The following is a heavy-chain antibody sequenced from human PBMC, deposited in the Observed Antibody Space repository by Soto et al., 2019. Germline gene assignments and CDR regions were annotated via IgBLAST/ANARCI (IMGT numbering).Heavy chain of an antibody. CDR2: IYYSGDT. CDR3: ASHNGVAYYGSGSYYGGWFDP. D-gene: IGHD3-10*01. J-gene: IGHJ5*02. V-gene: IGHV4-59*08. Sequence: QVQLQESGPGLVKPSETLSLTCTVSGGSISSFYWSWLRQPPGKGLEWIGYIYYSGDTNYSPSLKSRVTISVDTSKNQFSLKLSSVTAADTAVYYCASHNGVAYYGSGSYYGGWFDPWGQGTLVTVSS. CDR1: GGSISSFY.